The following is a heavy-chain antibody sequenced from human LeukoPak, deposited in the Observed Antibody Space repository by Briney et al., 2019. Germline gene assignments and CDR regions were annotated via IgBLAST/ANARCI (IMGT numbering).Heavy chain of an antibody. Sequence: GGSLRLSCAASGFSFSSYEMNWVRQAPGKGLEWLSYISSSADTTYYADSVRGRFTTSRDNAKNSMHLQMDSLRAEDTAVYYCARDRKITFGGGFDYWGQGTLVTVSS. CDR1: GFSFSSYE. CDR3: ARDRKITFGGGFDY. J-gene: IGHJ4*02. V-gene: IGHV3-48*03. CDR2: ISSSADTT. D-gene: IGHD3-16*01.